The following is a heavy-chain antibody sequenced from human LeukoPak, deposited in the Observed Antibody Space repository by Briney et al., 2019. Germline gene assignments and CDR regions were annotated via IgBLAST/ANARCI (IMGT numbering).Heavy chain of an antibody. Sequence: ASVKVSCKASGHTFTGYYMHWVRQAPGQGLEWMGWINPNSGGTNYAQKFQGRVTMTRDTSISTAYMELSRLRSDDTAVYYCARDHPHYYDSRGLDYWGQGTLVTVSS. CDR2: INPNSGGT. V-gene: IGHV1-2*02. CDR3: ARDHPHYYDSRGLDY. D-gene: IGHD3-22*01. CDR1: GHTFTGYY. J-gene: IGHJ4*02.